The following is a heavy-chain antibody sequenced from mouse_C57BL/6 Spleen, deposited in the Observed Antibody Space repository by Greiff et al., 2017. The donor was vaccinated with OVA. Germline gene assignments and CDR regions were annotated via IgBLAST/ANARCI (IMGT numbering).Heavy chain of an antibody. Sequence: VHLVESGPGLVQPSQSLSITCTVSGFSLTSYGVHWVRQSPGKGLAWLGVLWSGGSTDYNAAFISRLSISKDNAKSQVFFKMNSLQADDTAIYYCARTLNWDGWFAYWGQGTLVTVSA. J-gene: IGHJ3*01. CDR1: GFSLTSYG. CDR3: ARTLNWDGWFAY. CDR2: LWSGGST. V-gene: IGHV2-2*01. D-gene: IGHD4-1*02.